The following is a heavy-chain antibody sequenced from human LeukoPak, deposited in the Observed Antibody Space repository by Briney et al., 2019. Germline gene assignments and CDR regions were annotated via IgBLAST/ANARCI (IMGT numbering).Heavy chain of an antibody. CDR1: GVTVSSNY. Sequence: GGSLRLSCAASGVTVSSNYMSWVRQAPGKGLERVSVIYSGGSTYYADSVKGRFTISRDNSKNTLYLQMNSLRAEDTAVYYCARKRGQGQSSDAFDIWGQGTMVTVS. CDR2: IYSGGST. D-gene: IGHD5-24*01. V-gene: IGHV3-66*02. CDR3: ARKRGQGQSSDAFDI. J-gene: IGHJ3*02.